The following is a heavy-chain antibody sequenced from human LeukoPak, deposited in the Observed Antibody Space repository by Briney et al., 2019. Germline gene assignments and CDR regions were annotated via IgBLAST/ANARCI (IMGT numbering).Heavy chain of an antibody. J-gene: IGHJ3*02. D-gene: IGHD3-16*01. CDR1: GFTLNSYA. CDR3: AKKEWGIGDVFDI. V-gene: IGHV3-23*01. CDR2: ITQSGGNA. Sequence: PGGSLRLSYAASGFTLNSYAMSWVPHAPREGLEWVSGITQSGGNATYADSVKVRFTVSRDSSKTTLYLQIHRLRSGDMSVYCCAKKEWGIGDVFDIWARGTRVSVSS.